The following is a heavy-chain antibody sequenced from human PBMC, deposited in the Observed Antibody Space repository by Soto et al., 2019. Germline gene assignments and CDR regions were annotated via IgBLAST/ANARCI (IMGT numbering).Heavy chain of an antibody. D-gene: IGHD3-3*01. CDR3: AKSKDSTIFGVVIYYFDT. CDR2: LSPNGAST. Sequence: VQLLESGGGLVQPGGSLRLSCAASGFTFSSFGMNWVRQAPGKGLEWVSSLSPNGASTYYADSVKGRFTISRDNAKNTLFLQMDSLRAEDTAVYFCAKSKDSTIFGVVIYYFDTWGQGALVTVSP. V-gene: IGHV3-23*01. CDR1: GFTFSSFG. J-gene: IGHJ4*02.